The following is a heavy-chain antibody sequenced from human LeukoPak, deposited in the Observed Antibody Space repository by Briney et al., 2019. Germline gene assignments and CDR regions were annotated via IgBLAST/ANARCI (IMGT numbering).Heavy chain of an antibody. V-gene: IGHV3-21*01. CDR3: ATGVVIIPGGAFDI. D-gene: IGHD3-3*01. J-gene: IGHJ3*02. Sequence: GGSLRLSCAASGFTFSSYSMDWVRQAPGKGLEWVSSISSSSSYIYYADSVKGRFTISRDNAKNSLYLQMNSLRAEDTAVYYCATGVVIIPGGAFDIWGQGTMVTVSS. CDR2: ISSSSSYI. CDR1: GFTFSSYS.